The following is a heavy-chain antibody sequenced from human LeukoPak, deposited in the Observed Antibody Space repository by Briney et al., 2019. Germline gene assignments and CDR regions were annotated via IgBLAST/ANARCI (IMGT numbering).Heavy chain of an antibody. J-gene: IGHJ4*02. V-gene: IGHV3-48*01. CDR3: ARGPAWDYFDY. CDR1: GFTFSSYE. CDR2: ISSSSKTI. Sequence: GGSLRLSCAASGFTFSSYEMNWVRQAPGKGLEWVSYISSSSKTIYYADSVKGRFTISRDNSKNTLYLQMNSLRPEDTAVYYCARGPAWDYFDYWGQGTLVTVSS. D-gene: IGHD1-26*01.